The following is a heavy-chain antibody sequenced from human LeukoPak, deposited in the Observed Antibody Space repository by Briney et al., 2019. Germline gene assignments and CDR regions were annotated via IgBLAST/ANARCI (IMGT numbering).Heavy chain of an antibody. V-gene: IGHV5-10-1*01. CDR3: ARHNIAAASFSDY. Sequence: GESLRISCKGSGHSFTSYWISLVRQMPGKGLEWMGRIDPSDSYTNYSPSFQGHVTISADKSISTAYLQWSSLKASDTAMYYCARHNIAAASFSDYWGQGTLVTVSS. CDR2: IDPSDSYT. J-gene: IGHJ4*02. CDR1: GHSFTSYW. D-gene: IGHD6-13*01.